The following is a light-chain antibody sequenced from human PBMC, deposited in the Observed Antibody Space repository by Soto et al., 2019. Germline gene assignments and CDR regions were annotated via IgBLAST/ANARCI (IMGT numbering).Light chain of an antibody. CDR2: GAS. V-gene: IGKV3-20*01. Sequence: EIVLMQSPGTLSLSPGERATLSCRASQSVANNYLAWYQQKPGQSPRLLIYGASSRAAAVPDRFSGSGSGTVFTLTITRLEPEDVTMYYCQQYGVSPLMYTFGQGTKLGVK. CDR1: QSVANNY. J-gene: IGKJ2*01. CDR3: QQYGVSPLMYT.